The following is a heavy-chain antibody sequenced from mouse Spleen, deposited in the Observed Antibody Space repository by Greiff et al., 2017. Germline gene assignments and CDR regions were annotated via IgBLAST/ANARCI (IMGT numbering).Heavy chain of an antibody. Sequence: EVKVEESGGGLVKPGGSLKLSCAASGFTFSSYAMSWFRQTPEKRLEWVATISSGGSYTYYPDSVKGRFTISRDNAKNTLYLQMSSLRSEDTAMYYCAREGDRSFDYWGQGTTLTVSS. CDR3: AREGDRSFDY. CDR2: ISSGGSYT. CDR1: GFTFSSYA. J-gene: IGHJ2*01. V-gene: IGHV5-9-1*01.